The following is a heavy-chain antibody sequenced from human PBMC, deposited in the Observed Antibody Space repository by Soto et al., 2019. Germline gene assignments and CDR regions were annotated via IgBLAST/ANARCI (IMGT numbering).Heavy chain of an antibody. Sequence: QVQLQESGPGLVKPSQTLSLTCTVSGGSISSAVYYWSWIRQHPGKGLEWIGYIYYSGSTYYNPSLKSRVTISVDTSKNQFSLKLSSVTAADTAVYYCAREGGIVGATAADYWGQGTLVTVS. V-gene: IGHV4-31*03. CDR2: IYYSGST. CDR3: AREGGIVGATAADY. J-gene: IGHJ4*02. CDR1: GGSISSAVYY. D-gene: IGHD1-26*01.